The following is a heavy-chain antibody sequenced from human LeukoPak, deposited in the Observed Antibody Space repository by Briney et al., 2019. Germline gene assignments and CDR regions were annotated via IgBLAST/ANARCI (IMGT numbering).Heavy chain of an antibody. CDR3: ARRPGMDV. Sequence: PSETLSLTCTVSGGSISSNSYHWGWIRQPPGKGLEWIGSMYYSGSTYYNPSLKSRVTISVDTSKNQFSLKLSSVTAADTAVYYCARRPGMDVWGQGTTVTVSS. CDR2: MYYSGST. CDR1: GGSISSNSYH. V-gene: IGHV4-39*01. J-gene: IGHJ6*02.